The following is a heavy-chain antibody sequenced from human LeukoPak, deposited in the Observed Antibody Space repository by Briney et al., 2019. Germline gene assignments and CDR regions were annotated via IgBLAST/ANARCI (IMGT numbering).Heavy chain of an antibody. CDR1: GYSFTSYW. Sequence: GESLKISCKGTGYSFTSYWIGWVRQMPGKGLEWMGIIYPGDSDTSYSPYFQGQVTISAAKSICTAYLHWSTLRASDTAMYYCARPKDGGVFDYWGQGTLVTVSS. J-gene: IGHJ4*02. CDR3: ARPKDGGVFDY. CDR2: IYPGDSDT. V-gene: IGHV5-51*01. D-gene: IGHD3-16*01.